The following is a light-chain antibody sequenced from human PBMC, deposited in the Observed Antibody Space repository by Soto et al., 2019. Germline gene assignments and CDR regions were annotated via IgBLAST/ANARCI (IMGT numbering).Light chain of an antibody. J-gene: IGKJ1*01. V-gene: IGKV3-20*01. CDR2: GAS. CDR3: QQYGSSHRT. CDR1: QSVSSSY. Sequence: EIVLTQSPGTLSLSPGERATLSCRASQSVSSSYLAWYQQKPGQAPRLLIYGASSRATGIPARVSGSGSGTDFTLTISQLEPEDFTVYYCQQYGSSHRTFGQGTKVEIK.